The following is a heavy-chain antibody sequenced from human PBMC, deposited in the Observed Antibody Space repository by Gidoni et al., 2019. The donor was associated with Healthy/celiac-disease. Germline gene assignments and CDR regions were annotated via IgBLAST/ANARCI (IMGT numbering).Heavy chain of an antibody. Sequence: QVQLVESGGGVVQPGGSLRLSCAASGFTFSSYAMHWVRQAPGKGLEWVAVISYDGSNKYYADSVKGRFTISRDNSKNTLYLQMNSLRAEDTAVYYCARDSGEDYFDYWGQGTLVTVSS. CDR3: ARDSGEDYFDY. V-gene: IGHV3-30-3*01. D-gene: IGHD1-26*01. CDR2: ISYDGSNK. CDR1: GFTFSSYA. J-gene: IGHJ4*02.